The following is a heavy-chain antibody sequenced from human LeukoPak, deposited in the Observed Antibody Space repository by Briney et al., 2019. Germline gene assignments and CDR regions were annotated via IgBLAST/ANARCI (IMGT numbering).Heavy chain of an antibody. CDR3: ARNTPFSSSWYRWFDP. CDR1: GFTFSSYG. CDR2: IHSGGDT. Sequence: GGSRRLSCATSGFTFSSYGMHWVRQAPGKGLEWVSVIHSGGDTYYADSVKGRFTISRDNSKNTLYLQMNSLGVEDTAVYYCARNTPFSSSWYRWFDPWGQGTLVTVSS. J-gene: IGHJ5*02. V-gene: IGHV3-NL1*01. D-gene: IGHD6-13*01.